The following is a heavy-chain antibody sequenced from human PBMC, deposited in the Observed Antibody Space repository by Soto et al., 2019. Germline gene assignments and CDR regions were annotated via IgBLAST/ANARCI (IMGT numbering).Heavy chain of an antibody. CDR1: GDSISRNY. D-gene: IGHD3-10*01. J-gene: IGHJ4*02. CDR3: ARGLYPSGNYYVVLDS. V-gene: IGHV4-59*01. Sequence: SETLSLTCIVSGDSISRNYWTWIRQPPGKGLEWMGYIYDSGSANYNPSLKSRVTISVDTSKNQFSLRLSSVTAADTAVYFCARGLYPSGNYYVVLDSWGQGALVTVSS. CDR2: IYDSGSA.